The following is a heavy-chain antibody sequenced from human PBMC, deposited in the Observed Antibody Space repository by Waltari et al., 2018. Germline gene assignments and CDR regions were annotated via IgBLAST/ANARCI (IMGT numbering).Heavy chain of an antibody. CDR2: SNPNSGGT. J-gene: IGHJ1*01. D-gene: IGHD6-19*01. Sequence: QVQLVQSGAEVKKPGASVKVSCKASGYTFTGYYMHWVRQAPGQGLEWMGRSNPNSGGTNYAQKFQGRVTMTRDTSISTAYMELSRLRSDDTAVYYCARKAVAGAEYFQHWGQGTLVTVSS. CDR1: GYTFTGYY. V-gene: IGHV1-2*06. CDR3: ARKAVAGAEYFQH.